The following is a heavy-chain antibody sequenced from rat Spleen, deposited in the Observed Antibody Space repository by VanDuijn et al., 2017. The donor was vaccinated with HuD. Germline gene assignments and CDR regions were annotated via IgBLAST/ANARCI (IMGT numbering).Heavy chain of an antibody. CDR2: ISYDGSSP. J-gene: IGHJ3*01. D-gene: IGHD1-9*01. V-gene: IGHV5-7*01. CDR3: ATHWTYYGYNYPFAY. CDR1: GFTFSNYY. Sequence: EVQLVESGGGLVQPGRSMKLSLKLSCAASGFTFSNYYMAWVRQAPKKGLEWVATISYDGSSPYYRDSVKGRFTISRDNAKSTLYLQMDSLRSEDTATYYCATHWTYYGYNYPFAYWGQGTLVTVSS.